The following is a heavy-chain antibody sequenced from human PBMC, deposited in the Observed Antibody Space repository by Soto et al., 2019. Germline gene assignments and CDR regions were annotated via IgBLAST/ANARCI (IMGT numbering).Heavy chain of an antibody. Sequence: ASVTVSCKASGYTFTSYGICWVRQAPGQGLEWMGWISGYNGNTNCAQKFQGRVTMTTDTSTRTAYMELRSLRSDDTAVYYCARDCSGGSCYFRHWGQGTRVTVSS. CDR2: ISGYNGNT. D-gene: IGHD2-15*01. V-gene: IGHV1-18*01. CDR1: GYTFTSYG. J-gene: IGHJ1*01. CDR3: ARDCSGGSCYFRH.